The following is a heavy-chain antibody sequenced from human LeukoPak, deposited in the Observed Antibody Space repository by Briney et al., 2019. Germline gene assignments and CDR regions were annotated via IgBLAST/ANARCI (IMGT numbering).Heavy chain of an antibody. CDR1: GGSFSGYY. CDR2: INHSGST. V-gene: IGHV4-34*01. D-gene: IGHD1-7*01. J-gene: IGHJ3*02. CDR3: AREARTQDAFDI. Sequence: PSETLSLTCAVYGGSFSGYYWSWIRQPPGKGLEWIGEINHSGSTNYNPSLKSRVTISVDTSKNQFSLKLSSVTAADTAVYYCAREARTQDAFDIWGQGTMVTVSS.